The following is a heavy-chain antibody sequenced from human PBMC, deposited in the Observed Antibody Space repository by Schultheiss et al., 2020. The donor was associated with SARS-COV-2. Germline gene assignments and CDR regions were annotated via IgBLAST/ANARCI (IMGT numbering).Heavy chain of an antibody. CDR3: ALTPDYYEKVGYFDY. V-gene: IGHV4-59*01. CDR1: GGSISSYY. J-gene: IGHJ4*02. Sequence: SETLSLTCTVSGGSISSYYWSWIRQPPGKGLEWIGYIYYSGSTNYNPSLKSRVTISVDTSKNQFSLKLSSVTAADTAVYYCALTPDYYEKVGYFDYWGQGTLVTVSS. D-gene: IGHD3-22*01. CDR2: IYYSGST.